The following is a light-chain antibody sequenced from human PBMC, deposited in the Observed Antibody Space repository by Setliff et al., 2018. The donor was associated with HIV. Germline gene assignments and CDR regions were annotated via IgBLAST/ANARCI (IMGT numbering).Light chain of an antibody. CDR2: EVN. V-gene: IGLV2-18*02. J-gene: IGLJ1*01. CDR3: TSYTSSDIYV. Sequence: QSALTQPPSVSGSPGQSVTISCTGTSSDVGSYNRVSWYQQPPGTAPKLMIYEVNNRPSGVPDRFSGSKSGNTASLTISGLQAEDEADYYCTSYTSSDIYVFATGTKGTVL. CDR1: SSDVGSYNR.